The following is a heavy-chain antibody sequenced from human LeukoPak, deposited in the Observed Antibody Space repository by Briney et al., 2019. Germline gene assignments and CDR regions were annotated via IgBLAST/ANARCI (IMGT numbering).Heavy chain of an antibody. CDR3: ARPYYYDSRIDP. D-gene: IGHD3-22*01. CDR1: GGSISSGDYY. V-gene: IGHV4-30-4*01. Sequence: SETLSLTCTVSGGSISSGDYYWSWIRQPPGKGLEWIAYMYYSGSTYYNPSLKSRVTMSADTSKDQLSLKLSSVTAADTAVYYCARPYYYDSRIDPWGQGILVTVTS. CDR2: MYYSGST. J-gene: IGHJ5*02.